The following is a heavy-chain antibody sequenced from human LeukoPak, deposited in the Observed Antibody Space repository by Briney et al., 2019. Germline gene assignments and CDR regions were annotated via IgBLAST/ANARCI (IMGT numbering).Heavy chain of an antibody. CDR1: GYTFTSYD. J-gene: IGHJ4*02. D-gene: IGHD6-13*01. V-gene: IGHV1-8*01. CDR3: TLAPAGRYLPFDD. CDR2: MNPNSGKT. Sequence: ASVKVSCKTSGYTFTSYDINWVRQATGQGLEWMGWMNPNSGKTGYAQKFQGRVTMTRNSSITKAYMELSSLRSEDTAVYYCTLAPAGRYLPFDDWGQGTLVTVSS.